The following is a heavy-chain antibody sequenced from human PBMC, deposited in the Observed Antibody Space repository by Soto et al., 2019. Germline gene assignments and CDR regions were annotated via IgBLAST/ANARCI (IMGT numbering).Heavy chain of an antibody. Sequence: VQLLESGGGLVQPGGSLRLSCAASGFTFSSYAMSWVRQAPGKGLEWIGYIYYSGSTNYNPSLKSRVTISVDTSKNQFSLKLSSVTAADTAVYYCARAGSGSPQGPGGYYYGMDVWGQGTTVTVSS. J-gene: IGHJ6*02. CDR3: ARAGSGSPQGPGGYYYGMDV. CDR2: IYYSGST. CDR1: GFTFSSYA. V-gene: IGHV4-59*01. D-gene: IGHD1-26*01.